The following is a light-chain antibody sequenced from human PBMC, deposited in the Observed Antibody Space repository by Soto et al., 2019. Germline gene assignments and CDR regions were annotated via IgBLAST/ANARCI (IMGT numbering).Light chain of an antibody. Sequence: QSVLTQPPSASGSPGQSVTISCTGTSSDVGGYNYVSWYQQHPGKAPKLMIYEVSKRPSGVPDRFSGSKSGNTASLTVSGLQAEDADYYYCSSYAGSTTVVFGGGTKLTVL. V-gene: IGLV2-8*01. CDR2: EVS. CDR3: SSYAGSTTVV. CDR1: SSDVGGYNY. J-gene: IGLJ2*01.